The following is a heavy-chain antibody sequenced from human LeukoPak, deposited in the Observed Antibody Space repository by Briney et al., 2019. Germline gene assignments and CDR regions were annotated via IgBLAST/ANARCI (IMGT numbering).Heavy chain of an antibody. V-gene: IGHV3-30*04. Sequence: PGGSLRLSCAASGFTFSSYAMHWVRQAPGKGLEWVAVISYDGSNKYYADSVKGRFTISRDNSKNTLYLQMNSLRAEDTAVYYCAKVIYSSGWYGTVYWGQGTLVTVSS. J-gene: IGHJ4*02. CDR1: GFTFSSYA. CDR2: ISYDGSNK. CDR3: AKVIYSSGWYGTVY. D-gene: IGHD6-19*01.